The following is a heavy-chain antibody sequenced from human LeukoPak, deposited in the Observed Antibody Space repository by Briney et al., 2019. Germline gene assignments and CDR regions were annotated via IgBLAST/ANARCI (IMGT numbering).Heavy chain of an antibody. CDR3: AREGYDFYPYYYYMDV. CDR1: GFTFSSYW. J-gene: IGHJ6*03. V-gene: IGHV3-7*01. Sequence: GGSLRLSCAASGFTFSSYWMSWVRQAPGKGLEWVANIKQDGSEKYYVDSVKGRFTISRDNAKNSLYLQMNSLRAEDTAVYYCAREGYDFYPYYYYMDVWGKGTTVTVSS. D-gene: IGHD3-3*01. CDR2: IKQDGSEK.